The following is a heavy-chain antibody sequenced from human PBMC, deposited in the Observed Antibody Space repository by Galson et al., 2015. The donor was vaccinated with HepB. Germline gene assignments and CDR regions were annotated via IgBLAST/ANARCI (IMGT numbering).Heavy chain of an antibody. J-gene: IGHJ6*03. CDR2: IDPSDSYT. CDR3: ARHFGRFWSGEDRYYMDV. Sequence: QSGAEVKKPGESLRISCKGSGYSFTSYWISWVRQMPGKGLEWMGRIDPSDSYTNYSPSFQGHVTISADKSISTAYLQWSSLKASDTAMYYCARHFGRFWSGEDRYYMDVWGKGTTVTVSS. V-gene: IGHV5-10-1*01. D-gene: IGHD3-3*01. CDR1: GYSFTSYW.